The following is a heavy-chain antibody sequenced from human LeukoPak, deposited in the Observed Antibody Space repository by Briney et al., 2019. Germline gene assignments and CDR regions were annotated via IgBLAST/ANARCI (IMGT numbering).Heavy chain of an antibody. V-gene: IGHV4-59*01. J-gene: IGHJ4*02. Sequence: AETLSLTCNVSGAYITNYYWNFIRQSPGKGLEWIGYIYYGGSIDYNPSLKSRVTISTDTSKNQFSLKLTSVTAADTAVYYCARGNVDSLTGDEYFDYWGQGTLVAVSS. D-gene: IGHD7-27*01. CDR2: IYYGGSI. CDR1: GAYITNYY. CDR3: ARGNVDSLTGDEYFDY.